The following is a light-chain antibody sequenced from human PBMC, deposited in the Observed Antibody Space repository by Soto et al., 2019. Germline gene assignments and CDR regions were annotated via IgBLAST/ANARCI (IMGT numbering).Light chain of an antibody. CDR3: QTWGTDVSV. CDR2: LNSDGSH. V-gene: IGLV4-69*01. CDR1: SGHSSYA. J-gene: IGLJ7*01. Sequence: QSVLTRWPSASASLGASVKLTCTLSSGHSSYAIAWHQQQPEKGPRFLMRLNSDGSHNKGYGIPDRFSGSSSGAERYLTISSLQSEDEADYYCQTWGTDVSVFGGGTQLTVL.